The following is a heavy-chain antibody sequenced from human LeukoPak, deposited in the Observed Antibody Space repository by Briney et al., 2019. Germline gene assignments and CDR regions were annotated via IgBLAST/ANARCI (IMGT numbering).Heavy chain of an antibody. CDR3: ARAPPEDAFDI. CDR1: GFTFGSYA. CDR2: ISYDGSNK. V-gene: IGHV3-30-3*01. Sequence: PGGSLRLSCAASGFTFGSYAMHWVRQAPGKGLEWVAVISYDGSNKYYADSVKGRFTISRDNSKNTLYLQMNSLRAEDTAVYYCARAPPEDAFDIWGQGTMVTVSS. J-gene: IGHJ3*02.